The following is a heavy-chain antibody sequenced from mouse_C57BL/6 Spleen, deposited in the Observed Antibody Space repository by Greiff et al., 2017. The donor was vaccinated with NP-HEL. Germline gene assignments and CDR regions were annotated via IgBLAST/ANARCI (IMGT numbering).Heavy chain of an antibody. D-gene: IGHD1-1*01. J-gene: IGHJ4*01. CDR2: ISSGSRTI. V-gene: IGHV5-17*01. Sequence: EVQGVESGGGLVKPGGSLKLSCAASGFTFSDYGMHWVRQAPETGLAWVAYISSGSRTIYYADTVKGRFTISRDNAKNTLFLQITSLRSEDTAMYYCARDYGSSYPYAMDYWGQGTSVTVSS. CDR1: GFTFSDYG. CDR3: ARDYGSSYPYAMDY.